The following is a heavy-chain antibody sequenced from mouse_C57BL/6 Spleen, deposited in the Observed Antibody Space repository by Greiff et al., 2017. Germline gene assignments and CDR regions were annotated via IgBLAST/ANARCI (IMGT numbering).Heavy chain of an antibody. CDR2: INPNNGGT. V-gene: IGHV1-26*01. CDR3: ARDGLRYYCDY. Sequence: EVQLQQSGPELVKPGASVKISCKASGYTFTDYYMNWVKQSNGKSLEWIGDINPNNGGTSYNQKFKGKATLTVDKSSSTAYMELRSLTSEDSAVYYCARDGLRYYCDYWGQGTTLTVSS. CDR1: GYTFTDYY. J-gene: IGHJ2*01. D-gene: IGHD2-3*01.